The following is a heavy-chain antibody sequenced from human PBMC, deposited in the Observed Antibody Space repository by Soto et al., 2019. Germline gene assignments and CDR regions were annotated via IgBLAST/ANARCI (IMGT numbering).Heavy chain of an antibody. CDR2: ISANNDHT. Sequence: QVQLVQSGAEVKKPGASVKVSCKASGYTLNTYGITWVRQAPGQRLEWMGWISANNDHTNYPQKLQGSVTMTTDTSSRAAYMELRRLTSDDTSVYYCARGTYFDYWDQGTMVTASS. CDR1: GYTLNTYG. CDR3: ARGTYFDY. J-gene: IGHJ4*02. D-gene: IGHD2-8*01. V-gene: IGHV1-18*01.